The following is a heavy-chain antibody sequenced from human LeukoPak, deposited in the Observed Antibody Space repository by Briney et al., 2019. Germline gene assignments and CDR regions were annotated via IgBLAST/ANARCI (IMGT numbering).Heavy chain of an antibody. CDR2: ISSSSSTI. J-gene: IGHJ5*02. CDR1: GFTFSSYA. D-gene: IGHD3-10*01. V-gene: IGHV3-48*04. CDR3: ARGGGYYGS. Sequence: GGSLRLSCAASGFTFSSYAMSWARQAPGKGLEWVSYISSSSSTIYYADSVKGRFTISRDNAKNSLYLQMNSLRAEDTAVYYCARGGGYYGSWGQGTLVTVSS.